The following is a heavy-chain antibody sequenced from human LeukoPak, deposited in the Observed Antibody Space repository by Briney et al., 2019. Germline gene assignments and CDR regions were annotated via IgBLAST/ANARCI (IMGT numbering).Heavy chain of an antibody. Sequence: PGRSLRLSCAASGFTFSRHDMHWVRQAPARGLEWVALISYDGTNKYYGDPVKGRFTISRDNSKNTLYLQMNSLRPEDTAVYYCAKRMEYYYGMDVWGQGTTVTVSS. D-gene: IGHD1-1*01. J-gene: IGHJ6*02. CDR2: ISYDGTNK. CDR1: GFTFSRHD. V-gene: IGHV3-30*18. CDR3: AKRMEYYYGMDV.